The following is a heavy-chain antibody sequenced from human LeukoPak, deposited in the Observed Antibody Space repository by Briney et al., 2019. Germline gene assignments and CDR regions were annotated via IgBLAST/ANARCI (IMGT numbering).Heavy chain of an antibody. CDR3: ASFIAVAGTEFDY. CDR1: VYTFTNYY. V-gene: IGHV1-46*01. J-gene: IGHJ4*02. Sequence: ASVKVSRKASVYTFTNYYMHWVRQAPGQGLEWVGIINPSGGSTSYAQKFQGRLTMTRDTSTSTVYIDLSSLRSEDTAVYYCASFIAVAGTEFDYWGQGTLVTVSS. CDR2: INPSGGST. D-gene: IGHD6-13*01.